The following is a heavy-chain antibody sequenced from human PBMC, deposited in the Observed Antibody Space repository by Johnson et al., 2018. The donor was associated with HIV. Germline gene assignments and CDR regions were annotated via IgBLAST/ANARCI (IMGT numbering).Heavy chain of an antibody. D-gene: IGHD1-26*01. J-gene: IGHJ3*02. Sequence: QVQLVESGGGVVQPGGSLRVSCAVSGLTLTTIIVHWARQAPGKGLAWVSLISHDGTTTAYADSVKGRFTISRDNSKNTLYLQMNSLRAEDTAVYYCARDGEWELEDAFDIWGQGTMVTVSS. CDR3: ARDGEWELEDAFDI. CDR1: GLTLTTII. CDR2: ISHDGTTT. V-gene: IGHV3-30*04.